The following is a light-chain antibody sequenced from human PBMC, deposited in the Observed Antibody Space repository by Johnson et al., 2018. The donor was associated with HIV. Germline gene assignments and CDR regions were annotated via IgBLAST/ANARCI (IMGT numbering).Light chain of an antibody. Sequence: QPVLTQPPSVSAAPGQKVTISCSGSSSDMGNYAVSWYQQLPGTAPKLLIYENNKRPSGIPDRFSGSKSGTSATLGITGLQTGDEADYYCGTWDTSLSARGVFGTGTKVTVL. CDR3: GTWDTSLSARGV. CDR1: SSDMGNYA. CDR2: ENN. V-gene: IGLV1-51*02. J-gene: IGLJ1*01.